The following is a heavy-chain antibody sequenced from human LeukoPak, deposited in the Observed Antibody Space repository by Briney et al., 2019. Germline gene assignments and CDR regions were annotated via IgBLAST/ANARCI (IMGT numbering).Heavy chain of an antibody. CDR2: INHSGST. Sequence: SETLSLTCTVSGGSISSGGYYWSWIRQPPGKGLEWIGEINHSGSTNYNPSLKSRVTISVDTSKNQFSLKLSSVTAADTAVYYCASRPGGRYCSSTSCYLYAFDIWGQGTMVTVSS. D-gene: IGHD2-2*01. V-gene: IGHV4-39*07. CDR1: GGSISSGGYY. J-gene: IGHJ3*02. CDR3: ASRPGGRYCSSTSCYLYAFDI.